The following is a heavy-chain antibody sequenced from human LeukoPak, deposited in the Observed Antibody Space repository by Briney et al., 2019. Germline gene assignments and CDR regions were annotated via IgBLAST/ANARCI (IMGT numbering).Heavy chain of an antibody. V-gene: IGHV4-38-2*02. CDR3: ARAVGAYSSSWYRLYYYMDV. CDR1: GYSISSGYY. Sequence: SETLSLTCTVSGYSISSGYYWGWIRQPPGKGLEGIGSIYHSGSTYYNPSLKSRVTISVDTSKNQFSLKLSSVTAADTAVYYCARAVGAYSSSWYRLYYYMDVWGKGTTVTVSS. J-gene: IGHJ6*03. CDR2: IYHSGST. D-gene: IGHD6-13*01.